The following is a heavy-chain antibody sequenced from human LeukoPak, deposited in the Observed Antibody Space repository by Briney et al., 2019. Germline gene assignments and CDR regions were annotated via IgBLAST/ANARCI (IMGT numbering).Heavy chain of an antibody. V-gene: IGHV1-8*01. Sequence: GASVKVSCKASGYTFTSYDINWVRQATGQGLEWMGWMNPNSGNTGYAQKFQGRVTMTRNTSISTAYMELSSLRSEDTAVYYCARGLDFWGGYYFDYWGQGTLVTVSS. J-gene: IGHJ4*02. CDR3: ARGLDFWGGYYFDY. D-gene: IGHD3-3*01. CDR1: GYTFTSYD. CDR2: MNPNSGNT.